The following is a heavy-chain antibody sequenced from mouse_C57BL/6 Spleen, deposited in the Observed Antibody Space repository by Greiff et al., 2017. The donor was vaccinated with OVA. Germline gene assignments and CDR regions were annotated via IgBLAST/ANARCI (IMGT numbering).Heavy chain of an antibody. J-gene: IGHJ3*01. Sequence: QVQLQQSGPELVKPGASVKISCKASGYAFSSSWMNWVKQRPGKGLEWIGRIYPGDGDTNYNGKFKGKATLTADKSSSTAYMQLSSLTSEDSAVYFCARDDGYSPFAYWGQGTLVTVSA. D-gene: IGHD2-3*01. CDR2: IYPGDGDT. V-gene: IGHV1-82*01. CDR3: ARDDGYSPFAY. CDR1: GYAFSSSW.